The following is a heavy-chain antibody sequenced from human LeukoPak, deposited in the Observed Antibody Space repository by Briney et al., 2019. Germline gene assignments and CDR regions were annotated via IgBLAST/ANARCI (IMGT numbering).Heavy chain of an antibody. CDR3: AREGGLRRGYRGPFDY. V-gene: IGHV4-31*02. CDR1: GFTFSDYY. CDR2: IYYSGST. J-gene: IGHJ4*02. D-gene: IGHD5-12*01. Sequence: LRLSCAASGFTFSDYYMSWIRQHPGKGLEWIGYIYYSGSTYYNPSLKSRVTISVDTSKNQFSLKLSSVTAADTAVYYCAREGGLRRGYRGPFDYWGQGTLVTVSS.